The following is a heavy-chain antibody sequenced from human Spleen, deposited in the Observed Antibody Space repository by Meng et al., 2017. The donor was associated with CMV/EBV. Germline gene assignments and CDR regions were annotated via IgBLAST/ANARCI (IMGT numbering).Heavy chain of an antibody. J-gene: IGHJ4*02. V-gene: IGHV3-15*01. CDR2: IKSKTDGGTT. CDR3: ARVVNYYHESGYSPDY. Sequence: FSNAWMNWVRQAPGKGLEWVGRIKSKTDGGTTDYAAPVKGRFTVSRDDSKNTLYLQMNSLKTEDTAVYYCARVVNYYHESGYSPDYWGQGTLVTVSS. CDR1: FSNAW. D-gene: IGHD3-22*01.